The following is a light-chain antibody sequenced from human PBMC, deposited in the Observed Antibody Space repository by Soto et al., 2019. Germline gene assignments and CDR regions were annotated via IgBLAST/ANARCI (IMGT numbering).Light chain of an antibody. Sequence: QSVLTHPPSVSWSPGHSVTISCPGTSIDFVSYNRVSWYQQPPGTAPKLIIYEASNRPSGVPDRFSGSKSGNTASLTISGLQAADEADYYCSLYTSENTYVFGTGTKV. CDR3: SLYTSENTYV. V-gene: IGLV2-18*01. J-gene: IGLJ1*01. CDR2: EAS. CDR1: SIDFVSYNR.